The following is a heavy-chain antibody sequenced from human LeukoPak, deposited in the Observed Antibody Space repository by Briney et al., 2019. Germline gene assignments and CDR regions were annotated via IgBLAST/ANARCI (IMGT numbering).Heavy chain of an antibody. CDR3: ARGLGYSYIGY. V-gene: IGHV4-34*01. CDR2: INHSGST. Sequence: SETLSLTCAVYGGSFSGYYWSWIRQPPGKGLEWIGGINHSGSTNYNPSLKSRVTISVDTSKNQFSLKLSSVTAADTAVYYCARGLGYSYIGYWGQGTLVTVSS. CDR1: GGSFSGYY. J-gene: IGHJ4*02. D-gene: IGHD5-18*01.